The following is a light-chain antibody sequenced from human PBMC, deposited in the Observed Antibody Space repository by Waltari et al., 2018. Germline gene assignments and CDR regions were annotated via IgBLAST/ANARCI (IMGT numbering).Light chain of an antibody. CDR1: SSNIGAGY. CDR2: DNY. Sequence: QSVLTQPPSVSGAPGPRVTIPCTGSSSNIGAGYVHWYQQLPRTAPKLLIYDNYNRPSGVPDRFSASKSGSSASLAITGLQAEDEADYYCQSYDSSLRSKMFGGGTKLTVL. J-gene: IGLJ3*02. V-gene: IGLV1-40*01. CDR3: QSYDSSLRSKM.